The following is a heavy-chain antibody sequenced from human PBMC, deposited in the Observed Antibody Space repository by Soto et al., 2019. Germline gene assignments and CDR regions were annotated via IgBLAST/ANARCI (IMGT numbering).Heavy chain of an antibody. V-gene: IGHV3-21*01. CDR3: ARDLVDCSSTSCPRGYYYYGMDV. CDR2: ISSSSYI. J-gene: IGHJ6*02. D-gene: IGHD2-2*01. CDR1: VFTFSSYS. Sequence: RWSLRLSCSASVFTFSSYSMNWFRQAPGKGLEWVSSISSSSYIYYADSVKGRFTISRDNAKNSLYLQMNSLRAEDTAVYYCARDLVDCSSTSCPRGYYYYGMDVWGQGTTVTVSS.